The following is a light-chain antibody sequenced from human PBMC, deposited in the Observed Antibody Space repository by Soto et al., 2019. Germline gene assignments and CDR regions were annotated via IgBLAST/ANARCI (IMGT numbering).Light chain of an antibody. J-gene: IGLJ1*01. Sequence: QSALTQPASVSGSPGQSITISCVGTSGDIGDYNYVSLYQQHPGKVPKVIIYDVSNRHSGVSYRFSGTKSGNTASLTASGLQAEDEAEYYCCSYTRSGTLIFGTGTKV. CDR1: SGDIGDYNY. V-gene: IGLV2-14*01. CDR2: DVS. CDR3: CSYTRSGTLI.